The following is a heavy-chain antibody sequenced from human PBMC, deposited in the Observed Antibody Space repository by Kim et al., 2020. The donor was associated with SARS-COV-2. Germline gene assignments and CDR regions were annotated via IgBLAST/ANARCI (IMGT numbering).Heavy chain of an antibody. D-gene: IGHD3-22*01. Sequence: ASVKVSCKVSGYTLTELSMHWVRQAPGKGLEWMGGFDPEDGETIYAQKFQGRVTMTEDTSTDTAYMELSSLRSEDTAVYYCATVTLNVPRPLDSSVAFDIWGQGTMVTVSS. V-gene: IGHV1-24*01. J-gene: IGHJ3*02. CDR1: GYTLTELS. CDR2: FDPEDGET. CDR3: ATVTLNVPRPLDSSVAFDI.